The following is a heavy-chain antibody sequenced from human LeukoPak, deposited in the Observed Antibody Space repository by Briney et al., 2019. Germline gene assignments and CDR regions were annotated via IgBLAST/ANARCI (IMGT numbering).Heavy chain of an antibody. D-gene: IGHD1-26*01. V-gene: IGHV3-49*05. CDR1: GFTFGDYT. J-gene: IGHJ4*02. CDR2: IRNKADGGTP. CDR3: TRDPPTRY. Sequence: NPGGSLRLSCTASGFTFGDYTITWIRQAPGKGLEWVGFIRNKADGGTPDYAASVKGRFTISRDDSKSIAYLQLNSLKTDDTAVYYCTRDPPTRYWGQGTLVSVSS.